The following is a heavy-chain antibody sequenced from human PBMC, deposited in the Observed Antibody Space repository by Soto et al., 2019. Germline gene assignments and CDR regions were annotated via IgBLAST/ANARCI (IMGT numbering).Heavy chain of an antibody. J-gene: IGHJ6*02. CDR3: ARHYICRGGDCYYYGMDV. CDR2: IDPSDSYI. Sequence: GESLKISCKGSGYSFTKYWISWVRQMPGKGLEWMGRIDPSDSYINYSPSFQGRVTISADKSINTAYLQWSSLRASDTAIYYCARHYICRGGDCYYYGMDVWGQGTTVTVSS. V-gene: IGHV5-10-1*01. CDR1: GYSFTKYW. D-gene: IGHD3-16*01.